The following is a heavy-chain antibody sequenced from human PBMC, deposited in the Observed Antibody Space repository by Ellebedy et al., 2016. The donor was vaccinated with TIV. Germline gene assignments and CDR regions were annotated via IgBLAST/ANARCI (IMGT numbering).Heavy chain of an antibody. J-gene: IGHJ5*02. CDR3: ARDNGIIGVTNEDNWFDP. CDR1: GGSINSGDYY. Sequence: SETLSLXXFVSGGSINSGDYYWSWIRQPPGKGLEWIGSIYYSVSTSYNPSLKSRLSISMDTSKNQFSLNLSSVTAADTAVYYCARDNGIIGVTNEDNWFDPWGQGTLVTVSS. CDR2: IYYSVST. D-gene: IGHD2-21*02. V-gene: IGHV4-30-4*01.